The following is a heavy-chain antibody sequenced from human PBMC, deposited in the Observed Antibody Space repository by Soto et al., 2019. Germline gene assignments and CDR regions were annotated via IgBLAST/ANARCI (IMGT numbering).Heavy chain of an antibody. V-gene: IGHV4-59*01. Sequence: SETLSLTCTVSGGSISSYYWSWIRQPPGKGLEWIGYIYYSGSTNYNPSLKSRVTISVDTSKNQFSLKLSSVTAADTAVYYCARVTGYYDTSIDYWGQGTLATVSS. J-gene: IGHJ4*02. D-gene: IGHD3-22*01. CDR1: GGSISSYY. CDR3: ARVTGYYDTSIDY. CDR2: IYYSGST.